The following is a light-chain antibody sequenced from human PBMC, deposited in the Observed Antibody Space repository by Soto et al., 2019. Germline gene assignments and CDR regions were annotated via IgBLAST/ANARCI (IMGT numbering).Light chain of an antibody. V-gene: IGLV2-14*01. Sequence: QSALTQPASVSGSPGQSITISCTGTSSDVGGYNYVYWYRQHPGRAPKLMMYDVSNRPSRVSNRFSVSKSGNTASLTISGLQAEDEADYYCSSYTRSSTYVFGTGTKLTVL. CDR2: DVS. J-gene: IGLJ1*01. CDR3: SSYTRSSTYV. CDR1: SSDVGGYNY.